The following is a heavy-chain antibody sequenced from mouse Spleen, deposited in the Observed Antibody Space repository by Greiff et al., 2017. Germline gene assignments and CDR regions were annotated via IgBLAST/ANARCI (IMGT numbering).Heavy chain of an antibody. CDR2: INPNNGGT. Sequence: EVQLQQSGPELVKPGASVKISCKASGYTFTDYYMNWVKQSHGKSLEWIGDINPNNGGTSYNQKFKGKATLTVDKSSSTAYMELRSLTSEDSAVYYCARPYYGYGFAYWGQGTLVTVSA. V-gene: IGHV1-26*01. D-gene: IGHD2-9*01. J-gene: IGHJ3*01. CDR3: ARPYYGYGFAY. CDR1: GYTFTDYY.